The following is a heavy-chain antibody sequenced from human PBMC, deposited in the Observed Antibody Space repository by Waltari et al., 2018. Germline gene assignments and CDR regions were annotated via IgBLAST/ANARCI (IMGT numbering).Heavy chain of an antibody. V-gene: IGHV3-7*01. CDR2: IKPDGSVT. CDR3: ARSRKSRPRYFAY. CDR1: GLTYSTRG. Sequence: EVQLVESGGGVVKPGGSRRLSGAAAGLTYSTRGMSWVRQAPGKALKWVANIKPDGSVTDYVDSVKGRFTISRDNAKNSLYLQMICLGVEDTAVYYCARSRKSRPRYFAYWGQGTLVTVSS. J-gene: IGHJ4*02.